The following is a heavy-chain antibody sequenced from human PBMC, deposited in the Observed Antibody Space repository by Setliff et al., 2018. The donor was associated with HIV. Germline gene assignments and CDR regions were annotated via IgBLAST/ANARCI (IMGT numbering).Heavy chain of an antibody. CDR2: IKSKTDGGTT. CDR1: GFTFSNAW. J-gene: IGHJ4*02. Sequence: PGGSLRLSCAASGFTFSNAWMSWVRQAPGKGLEWVGRIKSKTDGGTTDYVTPVKGRFTISRDDSKNTLYLQMNSLRAEDTAVYYCAFRGFGDSLSWFPLRYWGQGTLVTVSS. CDR3: AFRGFGDSLSWFPLRY. V-gene: IGHV3-15*01. D-gene: IGHD3-10*01.